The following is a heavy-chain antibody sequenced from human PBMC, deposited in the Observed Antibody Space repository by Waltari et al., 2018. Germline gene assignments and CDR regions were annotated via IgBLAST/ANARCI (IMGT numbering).Heavy chain of an antibody. CDR1: GFTFSGPA. CDR3: TTAPPNY. J-gene: IGHJ4*02. V-gene: IGHV3-73*01. Sequence: EVQLVESGGGLVQPGGSLKLYCAASGFTFSGPAMHWVRQASGKGLEWVGRIRSKANSYATAYAASVKGRFTISRDDSKNTAYLQMNSLKTEDTAVYYCTTAPPNYWGQGTLVTVSS. D-gene: IGHD2-15*01. CDR2: IRSKANSYAT.